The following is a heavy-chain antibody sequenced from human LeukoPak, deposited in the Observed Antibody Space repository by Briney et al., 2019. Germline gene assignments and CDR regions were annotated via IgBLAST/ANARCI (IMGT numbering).Heavy chain of an antibody. Sequence: GGSLRLSCAASGFTFSNYGIHWVRQAPGKGLEWVSVIWYDGSNKYYADSVKGRFTISRDNSKNTLYLQMNSLKVEDTAVFYCARDDSSLAPFDYWGQGTLVTVSS. V-gene: IGHV3-33*01. D-gene: IGHD4-11*01. CDR2: IWYDGSNK. CDR3: ARDDSSLAPFDY. J-gene: IGHJ4*02. CDR1: GFTFSNYG.